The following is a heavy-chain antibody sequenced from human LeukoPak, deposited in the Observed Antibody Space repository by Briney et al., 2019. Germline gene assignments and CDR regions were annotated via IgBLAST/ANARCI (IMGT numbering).Heavy chain of an antibody. D-gene: IGHD3-9*01. CDR3: ARGGTYYDILTGYYYSDY. V-gene: IGHV3-30-3*01. CDR2: ISYDGSNK. CDR1: GFTFSSYA. Sequence: GGSLRLSCAAAGFTFSSYAMHWVRQAPGKGLEWVAVISYDGSNKCYADSVKGRFTISRDNSKNTLYLRMNSLRSEDTAVYYCARGGTYYDILTGYYYSDYWGQGTLVTVSS. J-gene: IGHJ4*02.